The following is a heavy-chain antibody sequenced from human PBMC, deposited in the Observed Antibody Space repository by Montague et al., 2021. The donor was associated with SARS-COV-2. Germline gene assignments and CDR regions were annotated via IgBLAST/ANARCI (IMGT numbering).Heavy chain of an antibody. J-gene: IGHJ5*02. CDR1: GGSTSSSNW. V-gene: IGHV4-4*02. D-gene: IGHD2-15*01. Sequence: SETLSLTCAVSGGSTSSSNWWSWVRQPPGKGLEWIGEIYHSGSTNYNPSLKSRVTISVDKSKNQFSLKLSSVTAADTAVYYCAREGLVVRGWFDPWGQGTLVTVSS. CDR2: IYHSGST. CDR3: AREGLVVRGWFDP.